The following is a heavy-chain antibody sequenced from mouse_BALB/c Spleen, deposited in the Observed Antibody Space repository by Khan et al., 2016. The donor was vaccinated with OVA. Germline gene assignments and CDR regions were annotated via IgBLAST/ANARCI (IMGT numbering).Heavy chain of an antibody. Sequence: EVQLQESGPGLVKPSQSLSLTCTATGYSITSDYAWNWIRQFPGNKLEWMGYINYSGSANYNPSLKSRISITRDTSKNQFFLQLKSVTTEDTATYYCARDGSRYNYAMDHWGQGTSVTVSS. V-gene: IGHV3-2*02. J-gene: IGHJ4*01. D-gene: IGHD2-3*01. CDR1: GYSITSDYA. CDR2: INYSGSA. CDR3: ARDGSRYNYAMDH.